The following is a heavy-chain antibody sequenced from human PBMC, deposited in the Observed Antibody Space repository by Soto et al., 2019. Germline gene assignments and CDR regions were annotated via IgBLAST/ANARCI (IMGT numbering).Heavy chain of an antibody. V-gene: IGHV3-48*01. CDR2: ISSSGVTT. Sequence: GGSLRLSCAASGFTFSTYSMNWVRQAPGKGLEWVSYISSSGVTTYSADSVKGRFTISRDNSKNTLYLQMNSLRAEDTAVYYCAKGKGTGVTRVGAFDIWGQGTMVTVSS. CDR3: AKGKGTGVTRVGAFDI. D-gene: IGHD1-1*01. J-gene: IGHJ3*02. CDR1: GFTFSTYS.